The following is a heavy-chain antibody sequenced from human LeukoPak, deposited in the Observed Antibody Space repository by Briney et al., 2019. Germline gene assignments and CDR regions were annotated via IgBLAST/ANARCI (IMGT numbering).Heavy chain of an antibody. CDR2: IYYSGST. J-gene: IGHJ4*02. Sequence: SETLSLTCTVYGGSISISSYYWGWIRQPPGKGLEWIGSIYYSGSTYYNPSLKSRVTISVDTSKNQFSLKLSSVTAADTAVYYCARVGQYGDYPDYWGQGTLVTVSS. CDR1: GGSISISSYY. D-gene: IGHD4-17*01. CDR3: ARVGQYGDYPDY. V-gene: IGHV4-39*01.